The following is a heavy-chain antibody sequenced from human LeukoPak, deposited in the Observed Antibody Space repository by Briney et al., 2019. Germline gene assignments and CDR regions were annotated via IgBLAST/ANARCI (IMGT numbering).Heavy chain of an antibody. CDR1: GFTFSSYG. Sequence: GGSLRLSCAASGFTFSSYGMHWVRQAPGKGLEWVAFIRYDGSNKYYADSVKGRFTISRDNSKNTLYLQMSSLRAEDTAVYYCAKPFEGYSGYDFPDYFDYWGQGTLVTVSS. J-gene: IGHJ4*02. D-gene: IGHD5-12*01. V-gene: IGHV3-30*02. CDR3: AKPFEGYSGYDFPDYFDY. CDR2: IRYDGSNK.